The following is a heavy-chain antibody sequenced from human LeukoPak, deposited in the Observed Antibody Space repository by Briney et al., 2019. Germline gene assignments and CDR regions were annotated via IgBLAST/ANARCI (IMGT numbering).Heavy chain of an antibody. CDR1: GGSISSTNYY. D-gene: IGHD3-16*01. J-gene: IGHJ3*02. V-gene: IGHV4-39*07. Sequence: PSETLSLTCTVSGGSISSTNYYWGWIRQPPGKGLEWIGSIYYSGSTYYNPSLKSRVTISVDTSKNQFSLKLSSVTAADTAVYYCARGRRVWGSFPPQGPPKFDIWGQGTMVTVSS. CDR2: IYYSGST. CDR3: ARGRRVWGSFPPQGPPKFDI.